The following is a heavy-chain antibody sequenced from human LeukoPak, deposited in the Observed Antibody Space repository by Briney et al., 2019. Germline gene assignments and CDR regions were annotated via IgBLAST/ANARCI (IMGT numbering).Heavy chain of an antibody. CDR3: ARLGGGGSYPTIYYYYYYMDV. D-gene: IGHD1-26*01. V-gene: IGHV4-59*08. CDR2: IYYSGST. J-gene: IGHJ6*03. Sequence: SETLSLTCTVSGGSISSYYWSWIRQPPGKGLEWLGYIYYSGSTNYNPSLKSRVTISVDTSKNQFSLKLSSVTAADTAVYYCARLGGGGSYPTIYYYYYYMDVWGKGTTVTVSS. CDR1: GGSISSYY.